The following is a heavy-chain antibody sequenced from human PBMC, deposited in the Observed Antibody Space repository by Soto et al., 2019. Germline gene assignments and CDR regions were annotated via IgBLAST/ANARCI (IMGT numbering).Heavy chain of an antibody. Sequence: GGSLRLSCAASGFTFSSYGMHWVRQAPGKGLEWVAVIWYDGSNKYYADSVKGRFTISRDNSKNTLYLQMNSLRAEDTAVYYCARDILVYNWNYVSDYYYYGMDVWGQGTTVTVSS. CDR1: GFTFSSYG. CDR2: IWYDGSNK. V-gene: IGHV3-33*01. J-gene: IGHJ6*02. CDR3: ARDILVYNWNYVSDYYYYGMDV. D-gene: IGHD1-7*01.